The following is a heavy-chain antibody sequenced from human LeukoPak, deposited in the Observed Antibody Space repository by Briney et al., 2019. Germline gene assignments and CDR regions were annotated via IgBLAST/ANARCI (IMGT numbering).Heavy chain of an antibody. Sequence: PSETLSLTYTVYGASTTSSSYYWGWIRQPPGKGLEWIGSIYYSGSTYYTPSLNSRFTISVDTSKNQFSLKLSSLTAADTAVYYGARQSVGWFGEFQPNWFDRWGQGTLVTVSS. J-gene: IGHJ5*02. CDR3: ARQSVGWFGEFQPNWFDR. D-gene: IGHD3-10*01. V-gene: IGHV4-39*01. CDR1: GASTTSSSYY. CDR2: IYYSGST.